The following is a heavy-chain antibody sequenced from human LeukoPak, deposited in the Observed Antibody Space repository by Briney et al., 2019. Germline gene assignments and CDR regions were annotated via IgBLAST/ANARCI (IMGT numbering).Heavy chain of an antibody. CDR2: IWYDGSNK. J-gene: IGHJ5*02. V-gene: IGHV3-33*01. CDR1: GFTFSSYG. Sequence: PGGSLRLSCAASGFTFSSYGMHWVRPAPGKGLEWVAVIWYDGSNKYYADSVKGRFTISRDNSKNTLYLQMNSLGAEDTAVYYCATPYGFYNWFDPWGQGTLVTVSS. CDR3: ATPYGFYNWFDP. D-gene: IGHD3-16*01.